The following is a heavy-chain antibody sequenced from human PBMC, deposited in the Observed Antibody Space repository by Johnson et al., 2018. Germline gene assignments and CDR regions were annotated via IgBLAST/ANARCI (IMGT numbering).Heavy chain of an antibody. Sequence: VQLVQSGAEVKKPGESLKISCKGSGYSFTSYWIGWVRQMSGQGLEWVGLIHPGDSEIKYSPSFQGQATLSADKSLHSDYLPWSSLKASDTAISYCAKYGEYCGGDCYFDRWGQGSLVTVSS. D-gene: IGHD2-21*02. CDR3: AKYGEYCGGDCYFDR. CDR1: GYSFTSYW. CDR2: IHPGDSEI. V-gene: IGHV5-51*01. J-gene: IGHJ4*02.